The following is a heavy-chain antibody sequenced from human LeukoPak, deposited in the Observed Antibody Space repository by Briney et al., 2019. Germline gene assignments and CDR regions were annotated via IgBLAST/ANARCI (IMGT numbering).Heavy chain of an antibody. CDR3: AREKLGPTAYDI. J-gene: IGHJ3*02. D-gene: IGHD7-27*01. Sequence: ASVKVSCKASGYTFTDYWMHWVRQAPGQGLEWMGWINPNSGGTKYAQKFQGRVTMTRDTSISTAYMELSRLRSDDTAVYFCAREKLGPTAYDIWGQGTMVTVSS. V-gene: IGHV1-2*02. CDR2: INPNSGGT. CDR1: GYTFTDYW.